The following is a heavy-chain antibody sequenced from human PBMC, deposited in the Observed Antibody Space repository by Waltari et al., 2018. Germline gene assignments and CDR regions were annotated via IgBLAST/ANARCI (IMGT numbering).Heavy chain of an antibody. D-gene: IGHD3-22*01. J-gene: IGHJ4*02. CDR1: GFTFSGSW. Sequence: EVQLVESGGGLVQPGGSLRLSCAASGFTFSGSWMSWVRQAQGKGLEWVANIKQDGSEKYYVDSVKGRFTISRDNAKNSLYLQMNSLRAEDTAVYYCARDGGYYDSSGYYVDYWGQGTLVTVSS. V-gene: IGHV3-7*01. CDR2: IKQDGSEK. CDR3: ARDGGYYDSSGYYVDY.